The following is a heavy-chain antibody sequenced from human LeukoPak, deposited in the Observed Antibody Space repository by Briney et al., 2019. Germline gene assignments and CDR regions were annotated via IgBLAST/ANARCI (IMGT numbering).Heavy chain of an antibody. CDR3: AKRMGYCSSTSCYAAGLDY. V-gene: IGHV3-23*01. D-gene: IGHD2-2*01. Sequence: GGSLRLSCAASGFTFSSYAISWVRQAPGKGLEWVSAISGSGGSTYYADSVKGRFTISRDNSKNTLYLQMNSLRAEDTAVYYCAKRMGYCSSTSCYAAGLDYWGQGTLVTVSS. J-gene: IGHJ4*02. CDR2: ISGSGGST. CDR1: GFTFSSYA.